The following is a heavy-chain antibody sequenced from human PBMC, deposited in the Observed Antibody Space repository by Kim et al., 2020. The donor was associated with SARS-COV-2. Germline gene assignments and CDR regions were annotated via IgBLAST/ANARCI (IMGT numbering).Heavy chain of an antibody. J-gene: IGHJ4*02. D-gene: IGHD6-19*01. V-gene: IGHV3-43*01. Sequence: CADAVNGRFTISRDNGKNSLYRQINSLSTEDTALYYCAEGRAVAGEGLDYWGQGTLVTVSS. CDR3: AEGRAVAGEGLDY.